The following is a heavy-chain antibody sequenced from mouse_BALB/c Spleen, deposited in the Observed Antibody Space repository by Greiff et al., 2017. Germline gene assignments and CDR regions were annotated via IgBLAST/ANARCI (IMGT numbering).Heavy chain of an antibody. CDR2: IDPANGNT. V-gene: IGHV14-3*02. Sequence: EVQLQQSGAELVKPGASVKLSCTASGFNIKDTYMHWVKQRPEQGLEWIGRIDPANGNTKYDPKFQGKATITADTSSNTAYLQLSSLTSEDTAVYYCAREYGSRRTWLAYWGQGTLVTVSA. CDR1: GFNIKDTY. D-gene: IGHD1-1*01. J-gene: IGHJ3*01. CDR3: AREYGSRRTWLAY.